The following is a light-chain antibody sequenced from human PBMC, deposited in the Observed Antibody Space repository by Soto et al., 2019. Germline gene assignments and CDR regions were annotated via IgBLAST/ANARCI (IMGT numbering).Light chain of an antibody. V-gene: IGLV2-14*03. CDR1: GSDVGGYNY. CDR2: DVT. CDR3: SSYTRGRTYV. J-gene: IGLJ1*01. Sequence: QSALTQPASVSGSPGQSITISCTGTGSDVGGYNYVSWHQQYPGKAPKLVIYDVTNRPSGVSNRFSGSKSGNTASLTISGLQAEDEADYYCSSYTRGRTYVLGTGTKVTVL.